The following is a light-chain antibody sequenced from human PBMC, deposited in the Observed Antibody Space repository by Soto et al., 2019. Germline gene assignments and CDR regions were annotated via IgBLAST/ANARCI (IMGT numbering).Light chain of an antibody. CDR1: SSDVGGYND. V-gene: IGLV2-11*01. Sequence: QSALTQPRSVSGSPGQSVTISCTGTSSDVGGYNDVSWYQQHPGKAPKLMIYDVSKRPSGVPDRFSGSKSGNTASLTISGLQAEDEADFSSCSYAGSYPVFGGGTKLTVL. CDR2: DVS. J-gene: IGLJ3*02. CDR3: CSYAGSYPV.